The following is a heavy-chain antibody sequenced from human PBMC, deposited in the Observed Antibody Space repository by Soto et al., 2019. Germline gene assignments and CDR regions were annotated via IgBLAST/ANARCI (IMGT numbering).Heavy chain of an antibody. D-gene: IGHD3-10*01. CDR1: GFTFSSNA. Sequence: EVQLLESGGGLVQPGGSLRLSCEASGFTFSSNAMTWVRQAPGKGLEWVSAISDSGGSTYYADSVAGRFTFSRDNSRHTLYLQMNSLRAEDTAIYYCAKALGRDFSDFDSWGQGTQVTVSS. J-gene: IGHJ4*02. CDR2: ISDSGGST. CDR3: AKALGRDFSDFDS. V-gene: IGHV3-23*01.